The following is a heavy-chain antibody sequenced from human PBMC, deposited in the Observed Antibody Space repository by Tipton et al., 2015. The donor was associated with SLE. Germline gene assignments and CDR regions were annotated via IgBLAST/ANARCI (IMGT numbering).Heavy chain of an antibody. V-gene: IGHV4-34*01. J-gene: IGHJ4*02. CDR3: ASLRTEYYYGSRADY. Sequence: LRLSCAVYGGSFSGYYWSWIRQPPGKGLERIGEINHGGSTNYNPSLKSRVTLSVDTSKNQFSLKLSSVTAADTAVYYCASLRTEYYYGSRADYWGQGTLVTVSS. CDR2: INHGGST. D-gene: IGHD3-10*01. CDR1: GGSFSGYY.